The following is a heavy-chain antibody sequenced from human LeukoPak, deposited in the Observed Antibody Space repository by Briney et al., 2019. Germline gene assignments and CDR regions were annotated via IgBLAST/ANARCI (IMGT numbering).Heavy chain of an antibody. J-gene: IGHJ4*02. CDR1: GFTFSSYW. CDR3: ARGMRWLQPIDY. Sequence: GGSLRLSCAASGFTFSSYWMSWVRQAPGKGLEWVANINQDGSEEHYVHSVKGRFTISRDNTKNSLDLQMSSLTAEDTAVYYCARGMRWLQPIDYWGQGALVTVSS. CDR2: INQDGSEE. D-gene: IGHD5-24*01. V-gene: IGHV3-7*01.